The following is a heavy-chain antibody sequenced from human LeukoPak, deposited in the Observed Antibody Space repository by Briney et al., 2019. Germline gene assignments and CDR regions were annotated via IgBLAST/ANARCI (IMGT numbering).Heavy chain of an antibody. CDR2: INHGGST. V-gene: IGHV4-34*01. CDR1: GGSFSGYY. Sequence: SETLSLTCAVYGGSFSGYYWSWIRQPPGKGLEWIGEINHGGSTNYNPSLKSRVTISVDTSKNQFSLKLSSVTAADTAVYYCAKNPRKYYFDYWGQGTPVTVSS. CDR3: AKNPRKYYFDY. J-gene: IGHJ4*02.